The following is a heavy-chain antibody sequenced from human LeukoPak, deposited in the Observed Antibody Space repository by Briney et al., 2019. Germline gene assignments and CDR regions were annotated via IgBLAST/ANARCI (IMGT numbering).Heavy chain of an antibody. D-gene: IGHD3-22*01. Sequence: SETLSLTCTVSGGSISSGGYYWSLIRQSPGKGLEWIASIYKTGSTYYNPSLKSRATISVDTSKNQFSLKLTSVTAADTAVYYCARILNFYDTTGPVFDYWGQGTLVTVSS. CDR1: GGSISSGGYY. CDR2: IYKTGST. CDR3: ARILNFYDTTGPVFDY. V-gene: IGHV4-39*07. J-gene: IGHJ4*02.